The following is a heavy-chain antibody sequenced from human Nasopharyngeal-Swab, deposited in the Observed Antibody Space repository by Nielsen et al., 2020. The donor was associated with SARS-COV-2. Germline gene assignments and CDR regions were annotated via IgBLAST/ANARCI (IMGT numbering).Heavy chain of an antibody. D-gene: IGHD7-27*01. CDR1: GGSFSGYY. CDR3: ARGGIPTGDLPTGYYFDY. Sequence: GSLRLSCAVYGGSFSGYYWSWIRQPPGKGLEWIGEINHSGSTNYNPSLKSRVTISVDTSKNQFSLKLSSVTAADTAVYYCARGGIPTGDLPTGYYFDYWGQGTLVTVS. J-gene: IGHJ4*02. V-gene: IGHV4-34*01. CDR2: INHSGST.